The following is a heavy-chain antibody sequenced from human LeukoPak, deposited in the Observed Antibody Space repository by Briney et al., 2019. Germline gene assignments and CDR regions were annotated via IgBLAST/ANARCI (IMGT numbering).Heavy chain of an antibody. J-gene: IGHJ4*02. V-gene: IGHV3-23*01. D-gene: IGHD3-22*01. Sequence: GGSLRLSCAASGFTFSSYAMSWVRQAPGKGLEGGSAISGSGGSTYYADSVKGRFTISRDNSKNTLYLQMNSLRAEDTAVYYCAKHLGSGYYYLWGQGTLVTVSS. CDR3: AKHLGSGYYYL. CDR2: ISGSGGST. CDR1: GFTFSSYA.